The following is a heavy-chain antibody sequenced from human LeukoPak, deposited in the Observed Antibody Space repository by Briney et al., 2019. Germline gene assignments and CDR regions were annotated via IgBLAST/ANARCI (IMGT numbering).Heavy chain of an antibody. Sequence: GGSLRLSCAASGFTFSSYEMSWVRQAPGKGLEWVSYISSSGSTIYYADSVKGRFTISRDNAKNSLYLQMNSLRAEDTAVYYCARGQYASHLGDAFDIWGQGTMVTVSS. V-gene: IGHV3-48*03. CDR2: ISSSGSTI. CDR1: GFTFSSYE. D-gene: IGHD3-16*01. CDR3: ARGQYASHLGDAFDI. J-gene: IGHJ3*02.